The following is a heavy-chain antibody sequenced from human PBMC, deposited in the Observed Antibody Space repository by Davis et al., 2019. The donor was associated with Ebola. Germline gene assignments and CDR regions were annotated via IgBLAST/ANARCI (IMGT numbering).Heavy chain of an antibody. J-gene: IGHJ4*02. Sequence: ASVKVSCKASGYIFTSYAIHWVRQAPGQRLEWMGWINAGNGDTKYSQKFRGRVTITRDTSASTSYMELSSLRSEDTAVYYCARDDIVVVPAAIGDDYWGQGTLVTVSS. CDR2: INAGNGDT. D-gene: IGHD2-2*02. CDR1: GYIFTSYA. CDR3: ARDDIVVVPAAIGDDY. V-gene: IGHV1-3*01.